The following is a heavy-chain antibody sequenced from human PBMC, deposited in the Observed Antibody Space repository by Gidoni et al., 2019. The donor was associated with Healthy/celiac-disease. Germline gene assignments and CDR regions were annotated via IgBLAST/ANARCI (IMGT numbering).Heavy chain of an antibody. V-gene: IGHV4-34*01. Sequence: QVQLQQWGAGLLKPSETLSLTCAVYGGSFSGYYWSWIRQPPGKGLEWIGEINHSGSTNYNPSLKSRVTISVDTSKNQFSLKLSSVTAADTAVYYCARGGGIAAAGTAWFDPWGQGTLVTVSS. CDR2: INHSGST. CDR3: ARGGGIAAAGTAWFDP. CDR1: GGSFSGYY. J-gene: IGHJ5*02. D-gene: IGHD6-13*01.